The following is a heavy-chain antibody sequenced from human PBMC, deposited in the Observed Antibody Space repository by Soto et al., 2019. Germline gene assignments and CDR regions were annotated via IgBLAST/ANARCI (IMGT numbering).Heavy chain of an antibody. Sequence: EVQLVESGGGLVQPGGSLRLSCAASGFTFSSYDMHWVRQATGKGLEWVSAIGTAGDPYYPGSVKGRFTISRENAKNSLYLQMNSLRAGDTAVYYCAKFPQYSSGSYFDYWGQGTLVTVSS. J-gene: IGHJ4*02. V-gene: IGHV3-13*05. CDR1: GFTFSSYD. D-gene: IGHD6-19*01. CDR3: AKFPQYSSGSYFDY. CDR2: IGTAGDP.